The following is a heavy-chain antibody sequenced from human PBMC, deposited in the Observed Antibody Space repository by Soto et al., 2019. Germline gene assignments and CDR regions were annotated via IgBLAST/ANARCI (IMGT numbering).Heavy chain of an antibody. D-gene: IGHD2-2*02. J-gene: IGHJ4*02. Sequence: GGSLRLSCAASGFTFNTYAMNWVRQAPGKGLEWVSSISGTGGNTYYAGSVKGRFTVSRDNSRNTLNLQMNGLRAEDTAVYYCVKAAALYFFDHWGQGALVTVSS. CDR1: GFTFNTYA. CDR2: ISGTGGNT. V-gene: IGHV3-23*01. CDR3: VKAAALYFFDH.